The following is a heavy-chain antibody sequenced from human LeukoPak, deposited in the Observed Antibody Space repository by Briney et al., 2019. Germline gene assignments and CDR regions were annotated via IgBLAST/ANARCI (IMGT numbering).Heavy chain of an antibody. Sequence: PGGSLRLSCAASGFTFSDYNMNWIRQAPGKGLEWVSHISSSGNIIYYVGSVKGRFTISRDNAKNSLYLQMNSLRAEDTAVYYCARAMFGGVIGKFDYWGQGSLVTVSS. J-gene: IGHJ4*02. CDR3: ARAMFGGVIGKFDY. V-gene: IGHV3-11*01. CDR1: GFTFSDYN. D-gene: IGHD3-16*02. CDR2: ISSSGNII.